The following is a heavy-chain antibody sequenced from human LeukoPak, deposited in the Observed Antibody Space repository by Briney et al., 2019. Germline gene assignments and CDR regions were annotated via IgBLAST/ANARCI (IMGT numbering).Heavy chain of an antibody. CDR3: ARDFSSGIDY. V-gene: IGHV3-7*01. CDR2: IKQDGSEK. D-gene: IGHD6-19*01. J-gene: IGHJ4*02. Sequence: PGGSLRLSCAASGFTFRRYWMSWVRQAPGKGLEWVANIKQDGSEKYYVDSVKGRFTISRDNAKNSLYLQMNSLRAGDTAVYYCARDFSSGIDYWGQGTLVTVSS. CDR1: GFTFRRYW.